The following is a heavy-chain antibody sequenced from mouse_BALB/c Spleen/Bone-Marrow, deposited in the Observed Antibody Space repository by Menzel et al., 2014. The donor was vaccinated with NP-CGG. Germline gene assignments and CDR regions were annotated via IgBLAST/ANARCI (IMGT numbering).Heavy chain of an antibody. D-gene: IGHD2-10*01. CDR3: ASTYYGNPFAY. CDR1: GFTFSDYY. V-gene: IGHV5-12*02. J-gene: IGHJ3*01. Sequence: EVMLVESGGGLAQPGGSLKLSCATSGFTFSDYYMYWVRQTPEKRLEWVAYISNGGGSTYYPDTVKGRFTISRDNAKNTLYLQVSRLKSEDTAMYYCASTYYGNPFAYWGQGTLVTVSA. CDR2: ISNGGGST.